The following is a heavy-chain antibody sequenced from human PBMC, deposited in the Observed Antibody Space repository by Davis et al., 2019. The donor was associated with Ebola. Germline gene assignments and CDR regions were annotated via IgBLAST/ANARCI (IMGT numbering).Heavy chain of an antibody. V-gene: IGHV3-23*01. Sequence: GRSLRLSCSASGFAFRNNAMNWVRQAPGKGLEWVSGISGSGARTFYANSVKGRFSISRDNYKDTLYLQINSLRAEDTAVYHFAKDMRSAVPGTPDYWCPGTRVTVSS. CDR1: GFAFRNNA. CDR3: AKDMRSAVPGTPDY. D-gene: IGHD6-19*01. CDR2: ISGSGART. J-gene: IGHJ4*02.